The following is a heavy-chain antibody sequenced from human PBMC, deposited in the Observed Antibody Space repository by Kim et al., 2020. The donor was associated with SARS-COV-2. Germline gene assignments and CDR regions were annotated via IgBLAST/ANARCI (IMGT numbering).Heavy chain of an antibody. CDR3: ARDPGYMDV. V-gene: IGHV1-46*01. CDR2: GST. Sequence: GSTRYAEKVQGRVTKTRETSTSTVYMELSSRRSEDTAVYYCARDPGYMDVWGKGTTVTVSS. J-gene: IGHJ6*03.